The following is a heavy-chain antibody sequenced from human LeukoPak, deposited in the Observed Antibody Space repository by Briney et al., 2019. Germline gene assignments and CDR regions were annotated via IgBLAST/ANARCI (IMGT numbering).Heavy chain of an antibody. CDR1: GGTFSSYA. Sequence: SVKVSCKASGGTFSSYAISWVRQAPGQGLEWMGGIIPIFGTANYAQKFQGRVTITADESTSTAYMELSSLRSEDTAVYYCARDQCSGTSCSPGYYYGMDVWGQGTTVTVSS. CDR2: IIPIFGTA. D-gene: IGHD2-2*01. CDR3: ARDQCSGTSCSPGYYYGMDV. V-gene: IGHV1-69*13. J-gene: IGHJ6*02.